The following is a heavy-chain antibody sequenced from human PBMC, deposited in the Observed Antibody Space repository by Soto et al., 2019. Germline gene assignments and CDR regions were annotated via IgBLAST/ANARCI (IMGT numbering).Heavy chain of an antibody. CDR1: GYTFTGYY. J-gene: IGHJ6*02. CDR2: INPNSGGT. V-gene: IGHV1-2*04. CDR3: AREASLTHYSYGDYYYYGMDV. Sequence: ASVKVSCKASGYTFTGYYMHWVRQAPGQGLEWMGWINPNSGGTNYAQKFQGWVTMTRDTSISTAYMELSRLRSDDTAVYYCAREASLTHYSYGDYYYYGMDVWGQGTTVTVS. D-gene: IGHD5-18*01.